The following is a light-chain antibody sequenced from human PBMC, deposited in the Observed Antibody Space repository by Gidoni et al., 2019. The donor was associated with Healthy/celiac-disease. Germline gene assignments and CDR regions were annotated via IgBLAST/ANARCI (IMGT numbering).Light chain of an antibody. CDR3: QQSYSTLWT. CDR2: AAS. CDR1: QSISSY. V-gene: IGKV1-39*01. J-gene: IGKJ1*01. Sequence: EIQMTQSPSSLSASVEARVTITCRASQSISSYLNWYQLKPGKAPKLLIYAASSLQSGVPSRFSGSGSGTDFTLTISSLQPEDFATYYCQQSYSTLWTFGQGTKVEIK.